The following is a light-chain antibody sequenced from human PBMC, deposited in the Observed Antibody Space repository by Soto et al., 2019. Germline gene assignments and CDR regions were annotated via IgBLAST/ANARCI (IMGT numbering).Light chain of an antibody. Sequence: DIPMTQSPSTLSASVGDRVTITCRASQSISSWLAWYQQKPGKAPKLLIYKASSLESGVPLRFSGSGSVTEFTLTISSLQPDDFATYYCQQYNSYSTFGQGTKVEIK. J-gene: IGKJ1*01. CDR1: QSISSW. CDR3: QQYNSYST. CDR2: KAS. V-gene: IGKV1-5*03.